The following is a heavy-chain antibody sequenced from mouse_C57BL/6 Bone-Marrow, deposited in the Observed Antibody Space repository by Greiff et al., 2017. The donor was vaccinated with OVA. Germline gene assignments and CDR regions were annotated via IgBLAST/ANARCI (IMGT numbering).Heavy chain of an antibody. Sequence: VQLKESGPGLVKPSQSLSLTCSVTGYSITSGYYWNWIRQFPGNKLEWMGYISYDGSNNYNPSLKNRISITRDTSKNQFFLKLNSVTTEDTATYYCARVSTTVVALDYWGQGTTLTVSS. CDR3: ARVSTTVVALDY. V-gene: IGHV3-6*01. D-gene: IGHD1-1*01. CDR2: ISYDGSN. CDR1: GYSITSGYY. J-gene: IGHJ2*01.